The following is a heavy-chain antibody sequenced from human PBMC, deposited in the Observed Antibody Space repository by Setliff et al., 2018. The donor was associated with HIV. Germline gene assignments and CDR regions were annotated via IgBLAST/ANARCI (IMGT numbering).Heavy chain of an antibody. V-gene: IGHV4-59*04. Sequence: SETLSLTCTVSGGSITGYYWSWIRQPPGKGMEWIGYIYQSGTTYYNSSLTSRVTMSVDTSKNQFSLKLNSVTAADTAVYYCEAATVGETGYYGIDVWGPGTTVTVS. CDR1: GGSITGYY. CDR3: EAATVGETGYYGIDV. J-gene: IGHJ6*02. D-gene: IGHD1-26*01. CDR2: IYQSGTT.